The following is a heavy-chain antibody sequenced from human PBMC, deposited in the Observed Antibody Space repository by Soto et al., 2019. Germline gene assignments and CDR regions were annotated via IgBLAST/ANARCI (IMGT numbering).Heavy chain of an antibody. J-gene: IGHJ4*02. CDR1: GFTFSSYA. Sequence: GGSLRLSCAASGFTFSSYAMHWVRQAPGKGLEWVAVISYDGSNKYYADYVKGRFTISRDNSKNTLYLQMNSLRAEDTAVYYCARDLDIGYSYGFNYWGQGALVTVSS. CDR3: ARDLDIGYSYGFNY. D-gene: IGHD5-18*01. V-gene: IGHV3-30-3*01. CDR2: ISYDGSNK.